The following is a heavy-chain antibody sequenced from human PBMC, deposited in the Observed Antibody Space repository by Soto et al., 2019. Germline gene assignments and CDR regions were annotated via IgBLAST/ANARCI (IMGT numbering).Heavy chain of an antibody. Sequence: GTLALTCTVSGGSVSSGSYYWSWIRQPPGKGLEWIGYIYYSGSTNYNPSLKSRVTISVDTSKNQFSLKLSSLTAADTAVYYCATRDGYNSNAFDIWGQGTMVTVSS. J-gene: IGHJ3*02. V-gene: IGHV4-61*01. D-gene: IGHD5-12*01. CDR3: ATRDGYNSNAFDI. CDR2: IYYSGST. CDR1: GGSVSSGSYY.